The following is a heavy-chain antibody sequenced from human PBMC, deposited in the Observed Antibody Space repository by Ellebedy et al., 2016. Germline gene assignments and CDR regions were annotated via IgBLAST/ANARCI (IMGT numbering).Heavy chain of an antibody. J-gene: IGHJ5*02. V-gene: IGHV5-51*01. D-gene: IGHD2-2*01. CDR2: IYPGDSDT. CDR3: ARRQCTSCYGWFDP. Sequence: GGSLRLSXKGSGYSFTSYWIGWVRQLPGKGLGWMGIIYPGDSDTRYSPSFQGQVTISADKSISTAYLQWSSLKASDTAMYYCARRQCTSCYGWFDPWGQGTLVTVSS. CDR1: GYSFTSYW.